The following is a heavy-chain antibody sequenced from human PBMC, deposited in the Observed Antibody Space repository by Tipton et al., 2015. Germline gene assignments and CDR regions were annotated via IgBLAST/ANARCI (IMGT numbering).Heavy chain of an antibody. V-gene: IGHV4-59*01. CDR2: IYYSGST. J-gene: IGHJ6*02. Sequence: TLSLTCTVSGGSISSYYWSWIRQPPGKGLEWIGYIYYSGSTNYNPSLKSRVIISVDTSKNQFSLKLSSVTAADTAVYYCARGHYVSRRDVWGQGTTVTVSS. CDR3: ARGHYVSRRDV. CDR1: GGSISSYY. D-gene: IGHD3-10*01.